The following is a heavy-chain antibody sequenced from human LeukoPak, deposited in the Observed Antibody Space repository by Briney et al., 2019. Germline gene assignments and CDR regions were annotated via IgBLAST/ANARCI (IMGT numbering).Heavy chain of an antibody. CDR1: GFTFSRHW. D-gene: IGHD3-10*01. CDR2: IREDGNEK. V-gene: IGHV3-7*01. CDR3: ARILSRSSYDTMDV. Sequence: GGSLRLSCAASGFTFSRHWMSWVRQAPGKGLEGVGNIREDGNEKYYVDSVRGRFTISRDNARTSVYLEMSSLRAEDTAVYYCARILSRSSYDTMDVRGQGTTVTVSS. J-gene: IGHJ6*02.